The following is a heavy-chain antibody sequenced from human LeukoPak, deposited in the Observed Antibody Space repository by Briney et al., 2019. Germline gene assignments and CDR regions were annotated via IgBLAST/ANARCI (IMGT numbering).Heavy chain of an antibody. J-gene: IGHJ4*02. CDR2: IYYSGST. Sequence: SETLSLTCTVSGGSISSYYWSWIRQPPGKGLEWIGYIYYSGSTNYNPSLKSRVTISVDTSKNQFSLKLSSVTAADTAVYYCARDRWLQLQPVDYWGQGTLVTVSS. CDR3: ARDRWLQLQPVDY. CDR1: GGSISSYY. D-gene: IGHD5-24*01. V-gene: IGHV4-59*12.